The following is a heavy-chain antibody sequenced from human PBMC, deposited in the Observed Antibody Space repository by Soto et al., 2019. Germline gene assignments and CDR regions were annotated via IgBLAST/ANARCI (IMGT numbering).Heavy chain of an antibody. V-gene: IGHV1-69*13. CDR1: GGTFSSYA. Sequence: ASVKVSCKASGGTFSSYAISWVRQAPGQGPEWMGGIIPIFGTANYAQKFQGRVTITADESTSTAYMELSSLRSEDTAVYYCARDLVTMVRGVITRINWFDPWGQGTLVTVSS. D-gene: IGHD3-10*01. J-gene: IGHJ5*02. CDR2: IIPIFGTA. CDR3: ARDLVTMVRGVITRINWFDP.